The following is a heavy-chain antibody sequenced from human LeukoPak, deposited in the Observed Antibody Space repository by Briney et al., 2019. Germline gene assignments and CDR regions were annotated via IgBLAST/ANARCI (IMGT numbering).Heavy chain of an antibody. Sequence: TSETLSLACTVSGGSVNSVSHYWGWIRQPPGKGLEWIGSIYYTGSTNYNPSLKSRVTMSVDTSKNQFSLKLSSVTAADTAVYYCARVVIAAADRTGYFDYWGQGTLVTVSS. J-gene: IGHJ4*02. CDR2: IYYTGST. CDR1: GGSVNSVSHY. CDR3: ARVVIAAADRTGYFDY. D-gene: IGHD6-13*01. V-gene: IGHV4-39*07.